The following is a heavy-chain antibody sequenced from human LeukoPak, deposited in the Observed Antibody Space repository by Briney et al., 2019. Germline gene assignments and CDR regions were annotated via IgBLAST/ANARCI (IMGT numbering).Heavy chain of an antibody. V-gene: IGHV4-34*01. D-gene: IGHD3-10*01. J-gene: IGHJ4*02. Sequence: SETLSLTCAVYGESFSGFFWTWIRQPPGKGLEWIGEINHSGSTNYNPSLKSRVTISVDTSKNQFSLKLSSVTAADTAVYYCARDIDGDYYVSGGNFDYWGQGTLVTVSS. CDR3: ARDIDGDYYVSGGNFDY. CDR2: INHSGST. CDR1: GESFSGFF.